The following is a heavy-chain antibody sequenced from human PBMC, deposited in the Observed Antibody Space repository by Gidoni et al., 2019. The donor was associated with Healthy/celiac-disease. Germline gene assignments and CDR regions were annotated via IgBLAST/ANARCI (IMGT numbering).Heavy chain of an antibody. D-gene: IGHD6-13*01. V-gene: IGHV3-48*03. CDR1: GFTFSSYE. J-gene: IGHJ3*02. Sequence: EVQLVESGGGLVQPGGSLRLSCAASGFTFSSYEMNWVRQAPGKGLEWVSYISSSGSTIYYADSVKGRFTISRDNAKNSLYLQMNSLRAEDTAVYYCARERQQLGHDAFDIWGQGTMVTVSS. CDR3: ARERQQLGHDAFDI. CDR2: ISSSGSTI.